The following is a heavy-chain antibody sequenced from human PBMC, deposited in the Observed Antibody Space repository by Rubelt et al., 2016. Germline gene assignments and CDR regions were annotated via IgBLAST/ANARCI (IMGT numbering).Heavy chain of an antibody. D-gene: IGHD3-22*01. V-gene: IGHV4-31*03. Sequence: QVQLQESGPGLVKPSQTLSLTCTVSGGSISSGGYYWSWIRQHPGKGLEWIGYIYYSGSTYYNPSLKSRVTITVDTAKNQFSLELSSVTAADTAVYYCARGGYDSMADWFDPWGQGTLVTVSS. CDR1: GGSISSGGYY. J-gene: IGHJ5*02. CDR3: ARGGYDSMADWFDP. CDR2: IYYSGST.